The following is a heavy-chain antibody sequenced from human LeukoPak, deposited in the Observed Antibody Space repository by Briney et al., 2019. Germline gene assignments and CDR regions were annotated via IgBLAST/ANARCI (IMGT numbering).Heavy chain of an antibody. D-gene: IGHD6-19*01. V-gene: IGHV3-30*04. Sequence: GGSLRLSCAASGFAFITYTMHWVRQVPGKGLEWVSLILHDGSDEFYADSVKGRFTISRDNAKNTLYLQMNSLRAEDTAVYYCARGSVGAQWLVPVEWFDPWGQGTLVTVSS. J-gene: IGHJ5*02. CDR1: GFAFITYT. CDR2: ILHDGSDE. CDR3: ARGSVGAQWLVPVEWFDP.